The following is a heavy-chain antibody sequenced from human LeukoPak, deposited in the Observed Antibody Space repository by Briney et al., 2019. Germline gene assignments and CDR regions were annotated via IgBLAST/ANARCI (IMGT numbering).Heavy chain of an antibody. Sequence: PGGSLRLSCAASGFTISRYVMHWVRQVPGKGLEWVAIISYDGTTKFYADSVKGRFTISRDNSKNTLYLQMNSLRGEDTAVYYCARDGKDIVVVSAVGDYFDYWGQGTLVTVSS. J-gene: IGHJ4*02. V-gene: IGHV3-30-3*01. CDR2: ISYDGTTK. CDR1: GFTISRYV. D-gene: IGHD2-2*01. CDR3: ARDGKDIVVVSAVGDYFDY.